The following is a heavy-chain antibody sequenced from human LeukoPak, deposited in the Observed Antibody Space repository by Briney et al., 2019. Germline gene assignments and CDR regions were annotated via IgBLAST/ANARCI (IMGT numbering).Heavy chain of an antibody. CDR3: ARGSSSGSPGTAFDI. Sequence: ASVKVSCKASGYTFTGYYMHWVRQAPGQGPEWMGQINPNSGGTNYAQKFQGRVTMTRDTSISTAYMELSRLRSDDTAVYYCARGSSSGSPGTAFDIWGQGTMVTVSS. D-gene: IGHD6-6*01. CDR1: GYTFTGYY. J-gene: IGHJ3*02. V-gene: IGHV1-2*06. CDR2: INPNSGGT.